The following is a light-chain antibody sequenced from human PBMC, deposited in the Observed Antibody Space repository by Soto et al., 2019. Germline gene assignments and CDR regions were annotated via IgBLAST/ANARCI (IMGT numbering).Light chain of an antibody. Sequence: ENVLTQSPGTLSLSPGERVTFSCRASQSISSSYLAWYQQKPGQPPRLLIYGASNRATGIPDRFSGSGSGTDFPLTISRLEPQDFAVYYCQQYSGSPPLTFGGGTKVEIK. J-gene: IGKJ4*01. CDR2: GAS. CDR1: QSISSSY. CDR3: QQYSGSPPLT. V-gene: IGKV3-20*01.